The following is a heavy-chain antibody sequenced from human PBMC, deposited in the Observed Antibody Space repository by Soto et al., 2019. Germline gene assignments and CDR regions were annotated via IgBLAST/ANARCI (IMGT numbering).Heavy chain of an antibody. J-gene: IGHJ6*03. CDR1: GDSISIFY. CDR3: ARLVRGYCSGGSCYSVFGYYYMDV. D-gene: IGHD2-15*01. CDR2: IYYTWIT. V-gene: IGHV4-59*08. Sequence: SQTLSLTCTVSGDSISIFYWSWIRQPPGKRLEWILYIYYTWITSYNTTLKSRFTISADSSKRQLSLTLSSVPAADTAVYYCARLVRGYCSGGSCYSVFGYYYMDVWGKGTAVTVSS.